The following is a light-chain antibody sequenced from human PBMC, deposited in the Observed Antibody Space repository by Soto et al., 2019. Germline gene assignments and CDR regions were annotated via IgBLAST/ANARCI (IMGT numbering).Light chain of an antibody. CDR1: QGISSY. V-gene: IGKV1-8*01. CDR2: AAS. CDR3: QQYYSYPLT. Sequence: AIRMTQSPSSFSASTGDRVTITCRASQGISSYLAWYQQKPGKAPKLLIYAASTLQSGVPSRFSGSGPGTDFTLTISCLQSEDFATYCCQQYYSYPLTFGVGTKVEIK. J-gene: IGKJ4*01.